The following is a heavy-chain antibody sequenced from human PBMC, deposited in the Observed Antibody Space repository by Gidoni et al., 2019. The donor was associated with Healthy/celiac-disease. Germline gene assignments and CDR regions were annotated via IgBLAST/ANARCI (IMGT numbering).Heavy chain of an antibody. D-gene: IGHD6-13*01. J-gene: IGHJ4*02. CDR1: GFPVSSNY. CDR3: AREFTYSSSWDYFDY. Sequence: DGQLVESGGGLIQPGGSLRLSCPAYGFPVSSNYMSWVRQAPGTGLEWVSVIYSGGSTYYADSVKGRFTISRDNSKNTLYLQMNSLRAEDTAVYYCAREFTYSSSWDYFDYWGQGTLVTVSS. V-gene: IGHV3-53*01. CDR2: IYSGGST.